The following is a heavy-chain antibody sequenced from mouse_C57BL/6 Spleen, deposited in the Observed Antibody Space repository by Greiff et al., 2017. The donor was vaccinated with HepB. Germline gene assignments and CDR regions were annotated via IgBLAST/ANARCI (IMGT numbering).Heavy chain of an antibody. J-gene: IGHJ3*01. Sequence: QVQLQQPGAELVKPGASVKLSCKASGYTFTSYWMQWVKQRPGQGLEWIGEIDPSDSYTNYNQKFKGKATLTVDTSSSTADRQLRSLTSEDSAVYYCAGLRRGAWLAYWGQGTLVTVSA. CDR2: IDPSDSYT. V-gene: IGHV1-50*01. CDR3: AGLRRGAWLAY. CDR1: GYTFTSYW. D-gene: IGHD2-12*01.